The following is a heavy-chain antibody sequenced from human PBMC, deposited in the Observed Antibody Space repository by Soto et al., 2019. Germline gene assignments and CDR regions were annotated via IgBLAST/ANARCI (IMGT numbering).Heavy chain of an antibody. CDR1: GFIFSKYG. D-gene: IGHD3-10*01. J-gene: IGHJ6*02. CDR2: ISYDGSNK. CDR3: AKDLGSGKTYYYYAMDV. Sequence: QVQLVESGGGVVQPGRSLRLSCGASGFIFSKYGMHWVRQAPGKGLEWVAVISYDGSNKYYAESVKGRFIISRDKSENTLYLQMNSLRAEDTALYYCAKDLGSGKTYYYYAMDVWGQGTTVTFSS. V-gene: IGHV3-30*18.